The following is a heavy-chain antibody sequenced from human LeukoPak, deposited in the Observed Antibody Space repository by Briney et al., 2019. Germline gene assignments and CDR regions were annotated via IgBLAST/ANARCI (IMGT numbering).Heavy chain of an antibody. D-gene: IGHD3-16*01. CDR1: GYTFTSYY. CDR2: INPSGGST. J-gene: IGHJ4*02. V-gene: IGHV1-46*01. Sequence: ASVKVSCTASGYTFTSYYMHWVRQAPGQGLEWMGIINPSGGSTSYAQKFQGRVTMTRDTSTSTVYMELSSLRSEDTAVYYCASLLGGGQRGFDYWGQGTLVTVS. CDR3: ASLLGGGQRGFDY.